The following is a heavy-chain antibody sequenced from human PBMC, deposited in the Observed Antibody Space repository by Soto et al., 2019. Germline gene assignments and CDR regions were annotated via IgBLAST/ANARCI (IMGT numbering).Heavy chain of an antibody. Sequence: PGGSVRLSCAASGFTFSSFGMHWVRQAPGKGLEWVSLIWYDGSKTSYGDSVKGRFTISRDNSRNTVYLQMNSLRAGDTAVYYCARDASYYSLWSGYYPSRNGMDVWGQGTTVTVSS. V-gene: IGHV3-33*01. D-gene: IGHD3-3*01. CDR1: GFTFSSFG. CDR3: ARDASYYSLWSGYYPSRNGMDV. J-gene: IGHJ6*02. CDR2: IWYDGSKT.